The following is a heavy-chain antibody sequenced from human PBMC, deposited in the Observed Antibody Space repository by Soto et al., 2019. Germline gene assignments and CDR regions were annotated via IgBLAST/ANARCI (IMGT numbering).Heavy chain of an antibody. Sequence: EVQLLDSGGGWVQPGGSVRLSCVASGFVFSDYAMSWVRQAPGKGLEWVSAISAGGSDTYYADSVKGRFTVSRVNSKNTLYLQMNTLRAEDTAIYYCASVPIWCGSSSCYTEGFDSWGQGTLVTVS. CDR3: ASVPIWCGSSSCYTEGFDS. V-gene: IGHV3-23*01. CDR2: ISAGGSDT. CDR1: GFVFSDYA. D-gene: IGHD2-2*01. J-gene: IGHJ4*02.